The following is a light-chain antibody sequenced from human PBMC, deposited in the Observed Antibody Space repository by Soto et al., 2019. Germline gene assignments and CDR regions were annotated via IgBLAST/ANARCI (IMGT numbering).Light chain of an antibody. CDR3: QQYNDWPPYT. J-gene: IGKJ2*01. V-gene: IGKV3-15*01. CDR1: QSVSSN. Sequence: EIVMTQSPATLSVSPGERATLSCRASQSVSSNLAWYQQNPGQGPRLLIYDASTRATGIPARFSGSGSGTEFTLTISSLQSEDFAVYFCQQYNDWPPYTFGQGTKLEIK. CDR2: DAS.